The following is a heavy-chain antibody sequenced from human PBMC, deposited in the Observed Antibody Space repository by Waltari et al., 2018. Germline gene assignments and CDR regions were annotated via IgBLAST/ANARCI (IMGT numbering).Heavy chain of an antibody. CDR2: INHSGST. D-gene: IGHD6-19*01. Sequence: QVQLQQWGAGLLKPSETLSLTCAVYGGSFRGYYWRWIRPPPGKGLEWIGEINHSGSTNYNPSLKSRVTISVDTSKNQFSLKLSSVTAADTAVYYCARVGQWLVRGYYYYGMDVWGQGTTVTVSS. V-gene: IGHV4-34*01. J-gene: IGHJ6*02. CDR3: ARVGQWLVRGYYYYGMDV. CDR1: GGSFRGYY.